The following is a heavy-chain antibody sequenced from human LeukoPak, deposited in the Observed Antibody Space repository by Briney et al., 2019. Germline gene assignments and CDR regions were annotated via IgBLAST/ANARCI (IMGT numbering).Heavy chain of an antibody. CDR1: GFTFSSYS. Sequence: GGSLRLSCAASGFTFSSYSMNWVRQAPGKGLEWVSSISSSSSYIYYADSVKGRFTISRDNAKNSLYLQMNSLRAEDTAVYYCARPKTTIRGLYYFDYWGQGTLVTVSS. D-gene: IGHD4-17*01. V-gene: IGHV3-21*01. J-gene: IGHJ4*02. CDR2: ISSSSSYI. CDR3: ARPKTTIRGLYYFDY.